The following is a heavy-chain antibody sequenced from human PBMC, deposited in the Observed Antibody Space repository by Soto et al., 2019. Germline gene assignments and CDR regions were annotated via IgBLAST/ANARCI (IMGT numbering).Heavy chain of an antibody. J-gene: IGHJ5*02. CDR1: GFTFDDYA. CDR3: VKDQFRNGGWFRP. D-gene: IGHD3-10*01. CDR2: ISWNSGTI. Sequence: PGGSLRLSCAASGFTFDDYAMHWVRQVPGKGLEWVSGISWNSGTINYADSVKGRFTISRDNAKNSLYLQMNSLRTEDTALYYCVKDQFRNGGWFRPWGHGTQVTVSS. V-gene: IGHV3-9*01.